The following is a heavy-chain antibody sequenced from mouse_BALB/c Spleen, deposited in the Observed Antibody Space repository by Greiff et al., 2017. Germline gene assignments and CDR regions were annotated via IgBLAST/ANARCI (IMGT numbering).Heavy chain of an antibody. Sequence: EVMLVESGGGLVQPGGSLKLSCAASGFTFSSYGMSWVRQTPDKRLELVATINSNGGSTYYPDSVKGRFTISSYNAKNTLYLQMSSLKSEDTAMYYCARGLLRRDYYAMDYWGQGTSVTVSS. J-gene: IGHJ4*01. D-gene: IGHD1-1*01. CDR1: GFTFSSYG. V-gene: IGHV5-6-3*01. CDR2: INSNGGST. CDR3: ARGLLRRDYYAMDY.